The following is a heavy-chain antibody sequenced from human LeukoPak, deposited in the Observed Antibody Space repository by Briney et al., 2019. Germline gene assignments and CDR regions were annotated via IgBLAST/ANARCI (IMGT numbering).Heavy chain of an antibody. Sequence: GASVKVSCKASGYTFTNYGVSWVRQAPGQGLEWMGWISGYNGYTNYAQKFQGRVTMTRDTSTSTVYMELSSLRSEDTAVYYCARGPPDDYGLDYWGQGTLVTVSS. CDR1: GYTFTNYG. V-gene: IGHV1-18*01. J-gene: IGHJ4*02. CDR3: ARGPPDDYGLDY. D-gene: IGHD4-17*01. CDR2: ISGYNGYT.